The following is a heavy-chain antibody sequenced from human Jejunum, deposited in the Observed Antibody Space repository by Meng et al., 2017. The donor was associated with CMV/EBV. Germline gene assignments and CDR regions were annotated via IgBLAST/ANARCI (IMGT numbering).Heavy chain of an antibody. D-gene: IGHD1-26*01. Sequence: LSCAPSDSTFSPFGCHWVRQAPGRGLEWVAFIRYDGKNKYYGDSVKGRFTISRDISQNTLYLQMNSLSGEDTAVYYCASSGQLLSFDPWGQGTLVTVSS. CDR1: DSTFSPFG. J-gene: IGHJ5*02. V-gene: IGHV3-30*02. CDR3: ASSGQLLSFDP. CDR2: IRYDGKNK.